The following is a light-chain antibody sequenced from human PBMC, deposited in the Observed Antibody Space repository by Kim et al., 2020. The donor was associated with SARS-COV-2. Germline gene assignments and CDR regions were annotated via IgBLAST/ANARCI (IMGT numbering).Light chain of an antibody. CDR1: NGAVTSGHY. V-gene: IGLV7-46*01. CDR2: HTS. Sequence: PGGTVTLTCGSSNGAVTSGHYPYWFQQNPGQAPRTLIYHTSNKQSWTPARFSGSLVGGKAALTLSGAQPEDEAEYYCLLSYSGARVFGGGTQLTVL. CDR3: LLSYSGARV. J-gene: IGLJ3*02.